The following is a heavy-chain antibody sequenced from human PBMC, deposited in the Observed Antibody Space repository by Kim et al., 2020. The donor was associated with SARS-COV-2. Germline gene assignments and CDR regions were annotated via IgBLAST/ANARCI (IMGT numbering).Heavy chain of an antibody. D-gene: IGHD3-3*01. CDR2: FDPEDGET. V-gene: IGHV1-24*01. CDR3: ATSITNFGGFDP. J-gene: IGHJ5*02. Sequence: ASVKVSCKVSGYTLTELSMHWVRQAPGKGLEWMGGFDPEDGETTYAQKFQGRVTMTEDTSTDTAYMELSSLRSEDTAVYYCATSITNFGGFDPWGQGTLLPLSS. CDR1: GYTLTELS.